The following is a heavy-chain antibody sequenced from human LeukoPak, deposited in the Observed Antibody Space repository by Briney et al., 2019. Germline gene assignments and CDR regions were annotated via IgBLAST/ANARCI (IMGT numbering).Heavy chain of an antibody. J-gene: IGHJ4*02. D-gene: IGHD2-2*01. CDR2: INPSGGST. CDR1: GYTFTSYY. Sequence: ASVKVSCKASGYTFTSYYMHWVRQAPGQGLEWMGIINPSGGSTSYAQKFQGRVTMTRDTSTSTVYMELSSLRSEDTAVYYCASEPRSYCSSTSCYAGYFDYWGQGTLVTVSS. CDR3: ASEPRSYCSSTSCYAGYFDY. V-gene: IGHV1-46*01.